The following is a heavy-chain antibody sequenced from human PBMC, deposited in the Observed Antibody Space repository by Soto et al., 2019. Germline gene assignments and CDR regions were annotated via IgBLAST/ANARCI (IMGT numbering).Heavy chain of an antibody. D-gene: IGHD3-10*01. J-gene: IGHJ4*02. CDR1: GFTFSSYA. CDR2: ISYDGSNK. V-gene: IGHV3-30-3*01. CDR3: ARDRGGSFDY. Sequence: QVQLVESGGGVVQPGRSLRLSCAASGFTFSSYAMHWVRQAPGKGLEWVAVISYDGSNKYYADSVKGRFTISRDNSKNTLYLQMNSLRAEDTAAYYCARDRGGSFDYWGQGTLVTVSS.